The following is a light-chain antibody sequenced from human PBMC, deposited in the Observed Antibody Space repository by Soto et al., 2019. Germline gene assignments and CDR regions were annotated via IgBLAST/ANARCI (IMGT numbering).Light chain of an antibody. CDR1: QGISSW. V-gene: IGKV1-12*01. J-gene: IGKJ4*01. CDR2: AAS. CDR3: QQYGSSPLT. Sequence: DIQMTQSPSSVSASLGDRVTITCRASQGISSWLVWYQQKPGKAPKLLIYAASSLQSGVPSRFSGSGSGTDFTLTISRLEPENFAVYYCQQYGSSPLTFGGGTKVDIK.